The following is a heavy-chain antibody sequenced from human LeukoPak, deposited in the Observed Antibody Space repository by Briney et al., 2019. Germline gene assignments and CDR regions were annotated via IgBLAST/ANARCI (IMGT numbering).Heavy chain of an antibody. J-gene: IGHJ4*02. CDR3: ARGVSSGYYSVYYFDY. Sequence: SETLSLTCTVSGVSISNYYWSWIRQPAGKGLEWIGRIYSSGSTNYSPSLKSRVTMSVDTSKNQFSLKLTSVTAADTAVYYCARGVSSGYYSVYYFDYWGQGTLVTVSS. D-gene: IGHD3-22*01. V-gene: IGHV4-4*07. CDR2: IYSSGST. CDR1: GVSISNYY.